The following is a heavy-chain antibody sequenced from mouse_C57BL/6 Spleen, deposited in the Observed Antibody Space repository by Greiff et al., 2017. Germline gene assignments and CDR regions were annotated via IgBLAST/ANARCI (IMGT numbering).Heavy chain of an antibody. CDR3: ARDLANYDGYPFAY. CDR1: GYSITSGYY. Sequence: EVQLQESGPGLVKPSQSLSLTCSVTGYSITSGYYWNWIRQFPGNKLEWMGYISYDGSNNYNPSLKNRISITRDTSKNQFFLKLNSVTTEDTATYYCARDLANYDGYPFAYWGQGTLVTVSA. J-gene: IGHJ3*01. CDR2: ISYDGSN. D-gene: IGHD2-3*01. V-gene: IGHV3-6*01.